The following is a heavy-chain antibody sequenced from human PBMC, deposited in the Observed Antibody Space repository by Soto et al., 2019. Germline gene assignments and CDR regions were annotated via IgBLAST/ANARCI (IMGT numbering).Heavy chain of an antibody. CDR3: ARRPLSKRWFDP. J-gene: IGHJ5*02. D-gene: IGHD3-10*01. V-gene: IGHV4-39*01. CDR2: IYYSGST. Sequence: QLQLQESGPGLVKPSETLSLTCTVSGGSISSSSYYWGWIRQPPGKGLEWIGSIYYSGSTYYNPSLKSRVTISVDTSKNQFSLKLSSVTAADTAVYYCARRPLSKRWFDPWGQGTLVTVSS. CDR1: GGSISSSSYY.